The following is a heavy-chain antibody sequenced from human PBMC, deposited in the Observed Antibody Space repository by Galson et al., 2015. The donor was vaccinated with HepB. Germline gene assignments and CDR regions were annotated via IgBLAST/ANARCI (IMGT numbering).Heavy chain of an antibody. V-gene: IGHV1-2*02. Sequence: SVKVSCKASGYTFTGYYMHWVRQAPGQGLEWMGWINPNSGGTNYAQKFQGRVTMTRDTSISTAYMELSRLRSDDTAVYYCARDSYSSGCPDYWGQGTLVTVSS. CDR1: GYTFTGYY. CDR2: INPNSGGT. CDR3: ARDSYSSGCPDY. D-gene: IGHD6-19*01. J-gene: IGHJ4*02.